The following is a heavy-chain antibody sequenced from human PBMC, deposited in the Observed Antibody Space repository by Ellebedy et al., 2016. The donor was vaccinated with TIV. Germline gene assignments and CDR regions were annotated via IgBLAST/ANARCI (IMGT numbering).Heavy chain of an antibody. CDR1: GFTFSSYW. J-gene: IGHJ4*02. CDR3: AKEEAGTGRIFDY. Sequence: GESLKISCTASGFTFSSYWMSWVRQAPGKGLEWVANIKQDGSEKYYVDSVKGRFTISRDNAKNSLYLQMNSLRAEDTAVYYCAKEEAGTGRIFDYWGQGTLVTVSS. D-gene: IGHD3-10*01. V-gene: IGHV3-7*01. CDR2: IKQDGSEK.